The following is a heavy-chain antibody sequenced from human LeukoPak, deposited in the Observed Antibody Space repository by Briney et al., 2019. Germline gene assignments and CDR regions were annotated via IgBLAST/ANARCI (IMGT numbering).Heavy chain of an antibody. V-gene: IGHV3-23*01. CDR3: AKGLAVAGHFDY. CDR1: GFTFSSHA. J-gene: IGHJ4*02. CDR2: ISGSGGST. D-gene: IGHD6-19*01. Sequence: PGGSLRLSCAASGFTFSSHAMSWVRQAPGEGLEWVSAISGSGGSTYYADSVEGRFTISRDKSKNPLYLQMTSLRAADTAVYYCAKGLAVAGHFDYWGQGTLVTVSS.